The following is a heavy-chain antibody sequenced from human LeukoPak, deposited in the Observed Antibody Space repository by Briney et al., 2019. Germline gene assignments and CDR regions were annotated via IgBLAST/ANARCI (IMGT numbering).Heavy chain of an antibody. D-gene: IGHD3-22*01. J-gene: IGHJ3*02. CDR1: GGSFSGYY. V-gene: IGHV4-34*01. CDR2: INHSGST. Sequence: SETLSLTCAVYGGSFSGYYWTWIRQPPGKGLEWIGEINHSGSTNYNPSLKSRVTMSVDTSKNQFSLKLSSVTAADTAVCYCARHLGRFVSWLFNPEPFDIWGQGTMVTVSS. CDR3: ARHLGRFVSWLFNPEPFDI.